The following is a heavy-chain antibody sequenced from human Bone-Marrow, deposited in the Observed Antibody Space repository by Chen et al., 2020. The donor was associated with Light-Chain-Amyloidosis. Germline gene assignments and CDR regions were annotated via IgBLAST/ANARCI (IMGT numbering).Heavy chain of an antibody. Sequence: QVQLVQSGADVKKPGASVKVSCKASGYTFTDYYVHWVRQAPGQGLEWMGWINPNSGGTNYEQKFQDRVTMTRDTSISTAYMELSRLRSDDTALYYCAREKYSSSSRRRFDPWGQGTLVTVSS. CDR1: GYTFTDYY. J-gene: IGHJ5*02. CDR2: INPNSGGT. D-gene: IGHD6-6*01. CDR3: AREKYSSSSRRRFDP. V-gene: IGHV1-2*02.